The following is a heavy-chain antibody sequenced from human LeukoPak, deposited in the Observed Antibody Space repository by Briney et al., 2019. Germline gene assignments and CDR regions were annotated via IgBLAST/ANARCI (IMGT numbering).Heavy chain of an antibody. Sequence: PGGSLRLSCAASGFPFSTHSLNWVRQAPGKGLEWVAVISYDGSNKYYADSVKGRFTISRDNSKNTLYLQMNSLRAEDTAVYYCARQWEYQLLYRYPSLDYWGQGTLVTVSS. J-gene: IGHJ4*02. CDR2: ISYDGSNK. D-gene: IGHD2-2*02. CDR1: GFPFSTHS. V-gene: IGHV3-30*05. CDR3: ARQWEYQLLYRYPSLDY.